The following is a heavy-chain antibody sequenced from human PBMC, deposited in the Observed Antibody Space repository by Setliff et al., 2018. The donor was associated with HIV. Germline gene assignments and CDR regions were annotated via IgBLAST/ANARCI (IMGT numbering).Heavy chain of an antibody. CDR3: ARRLGAHYYASGSYYQYWYFDL. V-gene: IGHV5-51*01. CDR2: IYPGDSET. Sequence: GESLKISCKGSRYSFSNYWIAWVRQMPGKGLEWMGIIYPGDSETRYSPSFQGQVTISADKSISTAYLHWSSLKASDTAMYYCARRLGAHYYASGSYYQYWYFDLWGRGTLVTVSS. CDR1: RYSFSNYW. J-gene: IGHJ2*01. D-gene: IGHD3-10*01.